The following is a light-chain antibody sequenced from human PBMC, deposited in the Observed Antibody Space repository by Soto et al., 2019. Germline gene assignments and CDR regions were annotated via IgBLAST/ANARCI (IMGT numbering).Light chain of an antibody. J-gene: IGKJ4*01. V-gene: IGKV1-33*01. CDR2: DAS. Sequence: DILMTQSPSSLSASVGDRGTIACQASQDISNCLSRYQEKPGKAPKILIYDASKVEIGVPSSFSGSGAGTDLTFTNSSLQPEDIATYYCQHYDNLPPLTFGGGTKVEIK. CDR3: QHYDNLPPLT. CDR1: QDISNC.